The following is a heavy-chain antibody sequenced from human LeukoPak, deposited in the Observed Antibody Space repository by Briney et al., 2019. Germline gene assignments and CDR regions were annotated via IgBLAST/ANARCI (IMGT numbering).Heavy chain of an antibody. J-gene: IGHJ4*02. D-gene: IGHD5-18*01. CDR3: ARVAYSDGYTFFDY. Sequence: SETLSLTCTVSGGSFSSYCWSWIRQPPGKGLEWIGYMFHSGSYNYNSSLKSRVTISVDTSKSRVSLKLSSVTAADTAVYYCARVAYSDGYTFFDYWGQGTLVTVSS. V-gene: IGHV4-59*01. CDR1: GGSFSSYC. CDR2: MFHSGSY.